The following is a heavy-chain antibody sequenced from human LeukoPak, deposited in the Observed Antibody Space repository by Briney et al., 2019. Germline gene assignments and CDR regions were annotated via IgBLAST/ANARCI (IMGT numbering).Heavy chain of an antibody. Sequence: ASVKVSCKASGYTFTGYYMHWVRQAPGQGLEWMGRINPNSGGTNYAQKFQGRVTMTRDTSISTAYMELSRLRSDDTAVYYCARDLLPYYYDSSGYYYYYYGMDVWGQGTTATVSS. CDR1: GYTFTGYY. CDR3: ARDLLPYYYDSSGYYYYYYGMDV. J-gene: IGHJ6*02. V-gene: IGHV1-2*06. D-gene: IGHD3-22*01. CDR2: INPNSGGT.